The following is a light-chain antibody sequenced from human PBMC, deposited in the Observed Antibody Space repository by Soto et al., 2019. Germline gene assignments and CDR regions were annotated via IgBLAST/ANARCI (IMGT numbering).Light chain of an antibody. CDR1: SXDVGGYNY. J-gene: IGLJ1*01. Sequence: QSALAQPSSASGSPGQSVTISCTGTSXDVGGYNYVSWFQQHPGKAPKLIIHEVNQRPSGVPDRFSGSKSGNTASLTVSGLQAEDEGTYYCSSYGGYNNVVFGTGTKVTV. V-gene: IGLV2-8*01. CDR3: SSYGGYNNVV. CDR2: EVN.